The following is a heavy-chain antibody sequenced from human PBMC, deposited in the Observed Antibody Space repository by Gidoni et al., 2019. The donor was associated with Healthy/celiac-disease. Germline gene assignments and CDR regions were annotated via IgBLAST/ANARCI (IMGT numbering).Heavy chain of an antibody. V-gene: IGHV3-21*01. J-gene: IGHJ4*02. Sequence: EVQLVESGGGLVKHGGSLRLSCAASGFTFSSYSMNWVRQAPGKGLEWVSSISSSSSYIYYADSVKGRFTISRDNAKNSLYLQMNSLRAEDTAVYYCARDGGAVLRFLEWSLDYWGQGTLVTVSS. CDR1: GFTFSSYS. CDR2: ISSSSSYI. D-gene: IGHD3-3*01. CDR3: ARDGGAVLRFLEWSLDY.